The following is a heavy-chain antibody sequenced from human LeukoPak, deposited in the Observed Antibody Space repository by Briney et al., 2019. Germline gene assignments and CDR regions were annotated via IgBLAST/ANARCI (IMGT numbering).Heavy chain of an antibody. CDR3: ARDSRGVSGYYDFWSGWAGYYYGMDV. CDR1: GFTFSSYE. V-gene: IGHV3-48*03. Sequence: GGSLRLSCAASGFTFSSYEMNWVRQAPGKGLEWVSYISSSGSTIYYADSVKGRFTISRDNTKNSLYLQMNSLRAEDTAVYYCARDSRGVSGYYDFWSGWAGYYYGMDVWGQGTTVTVSS. J-gene: IGHJ6*02. CDR2: ISSSGSTI. D-gene: IGHD3-3*01.